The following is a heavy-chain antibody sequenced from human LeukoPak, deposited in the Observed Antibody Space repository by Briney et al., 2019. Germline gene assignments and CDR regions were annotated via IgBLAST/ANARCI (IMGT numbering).Heavy chain of an antibody. CDR3: ARIERKYYYDSSGYYYGDNYYYYMDV. CDR1: GGSISSYY. J-gene: IGHJ6*03. CDR2: IYTSGST. D-gene: IGHD3-22*01. Sequence: SETLSLTCTVSGGSISSYYWSWIRQPAGKGLEWIGRIYTSGSTNYNPSLKSRVTMSVDTPKNQFSLKLSSVTAADTAVYYCARIERKYYYDSSGYYYGDNYYYYMDVWGKGTTVTVSS. V-gene: IGHV4-4*07.